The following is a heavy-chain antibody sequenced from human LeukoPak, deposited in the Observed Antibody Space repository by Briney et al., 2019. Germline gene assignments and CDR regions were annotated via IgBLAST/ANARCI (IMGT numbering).Heavy chain of an antibody. CDR1: GGSISSGGYY. Sequence: SETLSLTCTVSGGSISSGGYYWSWIRQHPGKGLEWIGYIYYSGSTYYKPSLKSRVTISVDSSKNQFSLKLSSVTAADTAVYYCARAIVRGVIGHYYGMDVWGKGTTVTVSS. D-gene: IGHD3-10*01. V-gene: IGHV4-31*03. CDR2: IYYSGST. J-gene: IGHJ6*04. CDR3: ARAIVRGVIGHYYGMDV.